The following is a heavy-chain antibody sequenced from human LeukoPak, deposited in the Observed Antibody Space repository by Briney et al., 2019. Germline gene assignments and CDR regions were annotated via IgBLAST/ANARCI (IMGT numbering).Heavy chain of an antibody. CDR2: ISSNRGST. CDR3: VKVPLDDILTGYWVYFDY. D-gene: IGHD3-9*01. V-gene: IGHV3-64D*06. J-gene: IGHJ4*02. CDR1: GFTFSSYA. Sequence: GGSLRLSCSASGFTFSSYAMHWVRQAPGKGLEYVSAISSNRGSTYYADSVKGRFTISRDNSKNTLYLQMSSLRAEDTAVYYCVKVPLDDILTGYWVYFDYWGQGTLVTVSS.